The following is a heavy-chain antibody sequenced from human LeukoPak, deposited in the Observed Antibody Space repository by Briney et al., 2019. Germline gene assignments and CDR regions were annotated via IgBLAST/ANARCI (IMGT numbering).Heavy chain of an antibody. CDR1: GFTFSNYD. Sequence: PGGSLRLSCSASGFTFSNYDMNWVRQAPGKGLEWLSCITGGSEIMYYADSVKGRFTISRDNVKNSLYLQMSSLGAEDTAVYYCAQIYTYGSSQFDYWGQGTLVTVSS. D-gene: IGHD5-18*01. CDR2: ITGGSEIM. CDR3: AQIYTYGSSQFDY. J-gene: IGHJ4*02. V-gene: IGHV3-48*03.